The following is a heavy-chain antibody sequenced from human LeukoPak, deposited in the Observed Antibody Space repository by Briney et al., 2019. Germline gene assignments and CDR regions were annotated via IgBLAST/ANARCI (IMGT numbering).Heavy chain of an antibody. CDR3: ARTGLDYGDYVLGYYFDY. J-gene: IGHJ4*02. V-gene: IGHV4-39*01. Sequence: SETLSLTCTVSGVSISSSSYYWGWIRQPPGKGLEWIGSIYYSGSTYYNPSLKSRVTISVDTSKNQFSLKLSSVTAADTAVYYCARTGLDYGDYVLGYYFDYWGQGTLVTVSS. D-gene: IGHD4-17*01. CDR2: IYYSGST. CDR1: GVSISSSSYY.